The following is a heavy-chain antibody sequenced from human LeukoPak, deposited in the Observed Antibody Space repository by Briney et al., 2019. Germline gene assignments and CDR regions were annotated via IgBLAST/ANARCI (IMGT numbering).Heavy chain of an antibody. J-gene: IGHJ4*02. CDR1: GYSFTSYW. CDR2: IYPGDSDT. D-gene: IGHD1-26*01. V-gene: IGHV5-51*01. Sequence: KDGESLKISCKGSGYSFTSYWIGWVRQMPGKGLEWMGIIYPGDSDTRYGPSFQGQVTISADKSISTAYLQWSSLKASDTAMYYCARHYSRVGANGYYFDYWGQGTLVTVSS. CDR3: ARHYSRVGANGYYFDY.